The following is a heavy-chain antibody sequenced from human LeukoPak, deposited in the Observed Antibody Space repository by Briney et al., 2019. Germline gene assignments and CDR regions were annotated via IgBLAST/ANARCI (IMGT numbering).Heavy chain of an antibody. CDR3: ARDTARGRWELPT. D-gene: IGHD1-26*01. V-gene: IGHV4-31*03. CDR1: GGSISSGGYY. Sequence: SETLSLTCTVSGGSISSGGYYWSWIRQHPGKGLEWIGYIYYSGSTYYNPSLKSRVTISVDTSKNQFSLKLSSVTAADTAVYYCARDTARGRWELPTWGQGTLVTVSS. CDR2: IYYSGST. J-gene: IGHJ4*02.